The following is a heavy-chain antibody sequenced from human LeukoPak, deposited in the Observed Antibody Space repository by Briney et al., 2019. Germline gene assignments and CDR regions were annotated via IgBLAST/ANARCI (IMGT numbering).Heavy chain of an antibody. V-gene: IGHV4-34*01. CDR1: GGSFSGYY. CDR3: ARADGDYHSGETSLDY. J-gene: IGHJ4*02. Sequence: PSETLSLTCAVYGGSFSGYYWSWIRQPPGKGLEWIGEINHSGGTNYNPSLKSRVTISVDTSKNQFSLKLSSVTAADTAVYYCARADGDYHSGETSLDYWGQGTLVTVSS. CDR2: INHSGGT. D-gene: IGHD4-17*01.